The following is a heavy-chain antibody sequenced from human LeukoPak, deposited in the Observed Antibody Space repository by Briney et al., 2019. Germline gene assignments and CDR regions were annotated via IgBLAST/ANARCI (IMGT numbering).Heavy chain of an antibody. D-gene: IGHD3/OR15-3a*01. Sequence: GGSLRLSCAASGFTFSSYGMHWVRQAPGKGLDWVAIILYDGSNKYYADSVKGRFTISRDNSKNTLYLQMNSLRAEDTAVYYCAKEREVFGLAYYFDYWGQGTLVTVSS. CDR1: GFTFSSYG. CDR2: ILYDGSNK. V-gene: IGHV3-30*18. J-gene: IGHJ4*02. CDR3: AKEREVFGLAYYFDY.